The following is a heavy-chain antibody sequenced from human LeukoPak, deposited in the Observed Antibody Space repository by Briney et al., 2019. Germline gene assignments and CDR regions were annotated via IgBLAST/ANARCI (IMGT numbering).Heavy chain of an antibody. CDR2: IYTSGST. CDR3: AREGFDGSGSYYYDY. D-gene: IGHD3-10*01. Sequence: SETLSLTCTVSGGSISSYYWSWIRQPAGKGLEWIGRIYTSGSTNYNPSLKSRVIMSVDTSKNQFSLKLSSVTAADTAVYYCAREGFDGSGSYYYDYWGQGTLVTVSS. J-gene: IGHJ4*02. V-gene: IGHV4-4*07. CDR1: GGSISSYY.